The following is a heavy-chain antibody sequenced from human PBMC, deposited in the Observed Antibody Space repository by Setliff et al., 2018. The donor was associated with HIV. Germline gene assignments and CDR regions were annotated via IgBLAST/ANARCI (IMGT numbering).Heavy chain of an antibody. Sequence: ASVKVSCKASGYTFTDYYIHWVRQAPGQGLEWMGWINSASGGTNYAQNFQGRVTVTRDSSASTVYMEMSSLRSEDTAMFYCARGDFDFWGQGTLVTVSS. D-gene: IGHD2-21*01. CDR3: ARGDFDF. CDR1: GYTFTDYY. CDR2: INSASGGT. J-gene: IGHJ4*02. V-gene: IGHV1-2*02.